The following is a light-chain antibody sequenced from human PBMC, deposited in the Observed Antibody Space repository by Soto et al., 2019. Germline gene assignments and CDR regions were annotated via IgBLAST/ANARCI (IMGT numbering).Light chain of an antibody. CDR2: GAF. J-gene: IGKJ5*01. Sequence: EIVLTQSPDTLSLSPGERATLSCRASQSVSSNLAWYQQKPGQAPSLLIYGAFTRATGIPARFSGSGSGTEFTLTISSLQSEDFAVYYCQQYNDWPPITFGQGTRLEIK. V-gene: IGKV3-15*01. CDR3: QQYNDWPPIT. CDR1: QSVSSN.